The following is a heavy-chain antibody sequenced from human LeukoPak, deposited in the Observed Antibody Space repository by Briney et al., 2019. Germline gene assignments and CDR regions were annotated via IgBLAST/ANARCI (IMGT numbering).Heavy chain of an antibody. Sequence: PSETLSLTCTVSGGSISSGSYYWSWIRQPAGKGLEWIGRIYTSGSTNYNPSLKSRVTISVDTSKNQFSLKLSSVTAADTAVYHCARAGMTLTGYYMVNYFDYWGQGTLVTVSS. J-gene: IGHJ4*02. CDR3: ARAGMTLTGYYMVNYFDY. CDR2: IYTSGST. CDR1: GGSISSGSYY. D-gene: IGHD3-9*01. V-gene: IGHV4-61*02.